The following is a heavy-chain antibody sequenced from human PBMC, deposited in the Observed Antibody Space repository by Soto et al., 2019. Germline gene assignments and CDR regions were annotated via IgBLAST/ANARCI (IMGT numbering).Heavy chain of an antibody. D-gene: IGHD6-6*01. V-gene: IGHV4-34*01. Sequence: QVQLQQWGAGLFKPSETLSVTCSVYGVSFSGYYWSWIRQPPGKGLDWIGQINHSGSTNYNPSLKSRVTISVDTSKNQFSLKLSSVTAADTAVYYCARTSRFDYWGHGNLVTVSS. CDR3: ARTSRFDY. CDR2: INHSGST. J-gene: IGHJ4*01. CDR1: GVSFSGYY.